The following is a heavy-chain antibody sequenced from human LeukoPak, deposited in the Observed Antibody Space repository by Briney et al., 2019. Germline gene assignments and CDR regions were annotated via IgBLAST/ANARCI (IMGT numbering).Heavy chain of an antibody. CDR1: GGSIRSSYYY. Sequence: SETLSLTCTVSGGSIRSSYYYWGWIRQPPGKGLEWIGSIYDSGSTYYNPSLKSRVTISVDTSKNQFSLKLSSVTAADTAVYYCARDRDGYTYWGQGTLVTVSS. CDR3: ARDRDGYTY. D-gene: IGHD5-24*01. CDR2: IYDSGST. V-gene: IGHV4-39*07. J-gene: IGHJ4*02.